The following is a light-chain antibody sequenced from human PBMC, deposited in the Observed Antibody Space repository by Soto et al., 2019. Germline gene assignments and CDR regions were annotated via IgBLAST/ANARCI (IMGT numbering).Light chain of an antibody. Sequence: QSALTQPRSVSGSPGQSVTFSCTGTSSDVGGYNYVSWYQQRPGKAPTLMIYDVDKRPSGVPDRFSGSKSGNTASLTISGLQADDEADYYCCSYAGSYWVFGGGTKLTVL. CDR1: SSDVGGYNY. CDR2: DVD. CDR3: CSYAGSYWV. V-gene: IGLV2-11*01. J-gene: IGLJ3*02.